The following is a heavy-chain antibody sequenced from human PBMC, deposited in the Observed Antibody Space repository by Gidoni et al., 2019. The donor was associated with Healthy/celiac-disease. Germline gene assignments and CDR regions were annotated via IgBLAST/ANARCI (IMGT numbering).Heavy chain of an antibody. J-gene: IGHJ4*02. V-gene: IGHV3-33*01. CDR3: ARDTAMVSYFDY. CDR1: GFTFSSYG. D-gene: IGHD5-18*01. Sequence: VELVESGGGVVKPGRSLRLSCAASGFTFSSYGMHWVRQAPGKGLEWVAVIWNDGSNKNYADAVKGRFTISRDNSKNTMYLQMNSLRAEDTAVYYCARDTAMVSYFDYWGQGTLVTVSS. CDR2: IWNDGSNK.